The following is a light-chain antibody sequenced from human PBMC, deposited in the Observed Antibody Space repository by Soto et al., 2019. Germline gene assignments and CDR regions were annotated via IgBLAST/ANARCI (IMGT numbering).Light chain of an antibody. CDR2: AAS. CDR1: QSISNF. V-gene: IGKV1-39*01. Sequence: DIQMTQSPSSLSASVGDRVTISCGASQSISNFLNWYQQKPGKAPQLLIYAASRLHSGVPPRFSGSGAGTDFTLTISSLQPEDFATYFCQHSYTTVRSFGGGTKVDTK. CDR3: QHSYTTVRS. J-gene: IGKJ4*01.